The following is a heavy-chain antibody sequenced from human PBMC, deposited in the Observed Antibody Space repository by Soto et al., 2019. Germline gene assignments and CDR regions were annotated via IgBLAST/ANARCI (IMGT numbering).Heavy chain of an antibody. CDR3: ARGAYSGYGDYYYYGMDV. V-gene: IGHV4-31*03. J-gene: IGHJ6*02. D-gene: IGHD5-12*01. CDR2: IYYSGST. Sequence: PSETLSLTCTVSGGSISSGGYYWSWIRQHPGKGLEWIGYIYYSGSTYYNPSLKSRVTISVDTSKNQFSLKLSSVTAADTAVYYCARGAYSGYGDYYYYGMDVWGQGTTVTVS. CDR1: GGSISSGGYY.